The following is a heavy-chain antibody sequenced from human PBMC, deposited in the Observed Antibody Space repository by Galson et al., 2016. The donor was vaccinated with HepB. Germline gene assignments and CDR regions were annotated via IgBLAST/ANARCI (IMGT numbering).Heavy chain of an antibody. V-gene: IGHV3-30-3*02. D-gene: IGHD3-22*01. Sequence: SLRLSCAASGFTFSWYSMHWVHQAPGKGLEWVALISYDGSNKYYADSVKGRLTISRDNSKNTLYLQMNSLRAEDTAVYYCAKSPEAWYYDDTSGHYHFDYWGQGILVTVSS. CDR1: GFTFSWYS. CDR2: ISYDGSNK. CDR3: AKSPEAWYYDDTSGHYHFDY. J-gene: IGHJ4*02.